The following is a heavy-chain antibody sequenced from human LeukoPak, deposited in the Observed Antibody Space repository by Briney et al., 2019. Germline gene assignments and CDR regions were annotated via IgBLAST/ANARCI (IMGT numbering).Heavy chain of an antibody. CDR3: ASRPYYYDSSGLDPADAFDI. Sequence: SVKVSCKASGGTFSSYAISWVRQAPGQGLEWMGRIIPIFGTANYAQRFQGRVTITTDESTSTAYMELSSLRSEDTAVYYCASRPYYYDSSGLDPADAFDIWGQGTMVTVSS. J-gene: IGHJ3*02. CDR1: GGTFSSYA. V-gene: IGHV1-69*05. D-gene: IGHD3-22*01. CDR2: IIPIFGTA.